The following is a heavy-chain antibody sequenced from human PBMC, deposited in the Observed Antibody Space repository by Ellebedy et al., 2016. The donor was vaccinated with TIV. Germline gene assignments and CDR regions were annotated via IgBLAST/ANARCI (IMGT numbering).Heavy chain of an antibody. CDR3: ARVFRFDYGDYGVYFDY. CDR1: GFTFSSYW. V-gene: IGHV3-7*03. Sequence: GESLKISXAASGFTFSSYWMSWVRQAPGKGLEWVANIKQDGSEKYYVDSVKGRFTISRDNAKNSLYLQMNSLRAEDTAVYYCARVFRFDYGDYGVYFDYWGQGTLVTVSS. CDR2: IKQDGSEK. D-gene: IGHD4-17*01. J-gene: IGHJ4*02.